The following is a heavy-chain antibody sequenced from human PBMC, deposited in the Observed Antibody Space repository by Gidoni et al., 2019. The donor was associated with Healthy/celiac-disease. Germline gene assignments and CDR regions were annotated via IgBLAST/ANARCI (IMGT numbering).Heavy chain of an antibody. D-gene: IGHD2-2*01. CDR3: AKADCSSTSCYDLGY. V-gene: IGHV3-23*01. J-gene: IGHJ4*02. Sequence: EVQLLESGGVLVQPGCFLLLSCAASGFPFSSYAMSWVRQAPGKGLAWVSAISGSGGSTYYADSVKGRFTSARDNSKNTLYLQMNSLRAEDTAVYYWAKADCSSTSCYDLGYWGQGTLVTVSS. CDR2: ISGSGGST. CDR1: GFPFSSYA.